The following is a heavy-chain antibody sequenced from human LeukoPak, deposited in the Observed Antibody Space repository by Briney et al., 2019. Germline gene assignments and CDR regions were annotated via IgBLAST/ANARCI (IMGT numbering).Heavy chain of an antibody. CDR3: AKEEYDSGWYKWFGP. J-gene: IGHJ5*02. CDR1: EITFSTYA. V-gene: IGHV3-23*01. Sequence: PGGSLRLSCAASEITFSTYAMTWVRQAPGKGLEWVSSINYSGSGTFYADSVKGRFTISRDNSKDTLYLQMNNLRVEDMAVYYCAKEEYDSGWYKWFGPWGQGTLVTVSS. CDR2: INYSGSGT. D-gene: IGHD6-19*01.